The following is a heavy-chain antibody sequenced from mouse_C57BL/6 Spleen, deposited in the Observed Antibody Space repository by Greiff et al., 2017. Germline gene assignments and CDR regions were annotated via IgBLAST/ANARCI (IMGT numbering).Heavy chain of an antibody. D-gene: IGHD2-1*01. CDR3: ARWDYGNYVGY. CDR2: IYPGDGDT. J-gene: IGHJ2*01. Sequence: VQLQQSGAELVKPGASVKISCKASGYAFSSYWMNWVKQRPGKGLEWIGQIYPGDGDTNYNGKFKGKATLTADKSSSTAYMQLSSLTSEDSAVYFCARWDYGNYVGYWGQGTTLTVSS. V-gene: IGHV1-80*01. CDR1: GYAFSSYW.